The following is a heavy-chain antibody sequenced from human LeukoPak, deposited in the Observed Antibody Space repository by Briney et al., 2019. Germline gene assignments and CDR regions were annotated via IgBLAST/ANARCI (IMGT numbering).Heavy chain of an antibody. CDR3: ASLYDSTGFCFDY. Sequence: GGSLRLSCVVSGFIFSDYYMSWLRQTPGKGLELISYISGSGDAIYYTDSVKGRFTISRDNAKNSLYLQLDNLSAEDTAFYYCASLYDSTGFCFDYWGQGALVTVS. V-gene: IGHV3-11*01. J-gene: IGHJ4*02. CDR2: ISGSGDAI. CDR1: GFIFSDYY. D-gene: IGHD3-22*01.